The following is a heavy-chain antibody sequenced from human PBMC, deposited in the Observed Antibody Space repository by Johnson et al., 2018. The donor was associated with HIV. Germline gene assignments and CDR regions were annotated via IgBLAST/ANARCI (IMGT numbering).Heavy chain of an antibody. D-gene: IGHD2-21*02. Sequence: VQLVESGGGLVKPGGSLRLSCAASGFTFSDHYMSWIRQAPGKGLEWVGRIKSKTDGGTTDYAAPVKGRFTISRDDSKNTLYLQMNSLKTEDTAVYYCTTDPESTYCGGDCFPDAFDIWGQGTKVTVSS. CDR1: GFTFSDHY. V-gene: IGHV3-15*01. CDR3: TTDPESTYCGGDCFPDAFDI. J-gene: IGHJ3*02. CDR2: IKSKTDGGTT.